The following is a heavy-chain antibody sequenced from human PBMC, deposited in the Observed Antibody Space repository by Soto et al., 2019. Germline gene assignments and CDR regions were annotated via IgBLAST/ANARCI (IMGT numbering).Heavy chain of an antibody. J-gene: IGHJ4*02. CDR2: ISAYNGNT. Sequence: QVQLVQSGAEVKKPGASVKVSCKASGYTFTSYGISWVRQAPGQGLEWMGWISAYNGNTKYAQKPQXXXTXXTDTSTSTAYIELRSLRSDDTAVYYCAREPNYFDYWGQGTLVTVSS. V-gene: IGHV1-18*01. CDR3: AREPNYFDY. CDR1: GYTFTSYG.